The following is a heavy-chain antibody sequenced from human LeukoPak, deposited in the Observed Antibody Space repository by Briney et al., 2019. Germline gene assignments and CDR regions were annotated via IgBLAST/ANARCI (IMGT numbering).Heavy chain of an antibody. V-gene: IGHV4-39*01. CDR1: GDSVSRSDSY. J-gene: IGHJ1*01. CDR3: ARRRYYDGSGYLE. Sequence: SETLSLTCSVSGDSVSRSDSYWVWIRQPPGKGREWIGTIYFRGRTYYSLSLKRRVTMSVAPSNNQFSLTLRSVTAADTEVYSCARRRYYDGSGYLEWGQGTLLSVSS. CDR2: IYFRGRT. D-gene: IGHD3-22*01.